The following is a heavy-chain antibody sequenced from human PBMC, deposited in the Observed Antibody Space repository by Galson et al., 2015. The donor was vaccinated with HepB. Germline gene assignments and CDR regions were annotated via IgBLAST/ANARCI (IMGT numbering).Heavy chain of an antibody. J-gene: IGHJ4*02. CDR1: GYNFATYW. CDR3: ASLRGADPLGFDY. Sequence: QSGAEVKKPGESLKISCEGSGYNFATYWIGWVRQMPGKGLEWMGIIYPADSDTRYSPSFQGQVTISADKSISTAYLQWSSLKASGTAMYYCASLRGADPLGFDYWGRGTLVTVSS. V-gene: IGHV5-51*01. D-gene: IGHD3-16*01. CDR2: IYPADSDT.